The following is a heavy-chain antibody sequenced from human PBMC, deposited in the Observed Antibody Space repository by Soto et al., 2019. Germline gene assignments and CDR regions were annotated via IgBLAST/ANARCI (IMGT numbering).Heavy chain of an antibody. D-gene: IGHD3-10*01. Sequence: SETLSLTCTVSGASVSTDGYYWSWIRQPPGKGLEWIGYIYYTGITDYNPSLKSRLTTSLDTSNNQVSLKLRSVTAADTAVYYCERIRRIQQVSTYYYHSLDVWGQGTTVTVSS. CDR1: GASVSTDGYY. J-gene: IGHJ6*02. CDR2: IYYTGIT. CDR3: ERIRRIQQVSTYYYHSLDV. V-gene: IGHV4-61*08.